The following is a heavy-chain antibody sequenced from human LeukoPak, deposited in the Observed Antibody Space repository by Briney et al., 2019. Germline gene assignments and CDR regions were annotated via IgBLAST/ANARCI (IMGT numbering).Heavy chain of an antibody. J-gene: IGHJ4*02. CDR3: AKGSELLWFGELLMNTPLFDY. D-gene: IGHD3-10*01. Sequence: GGSLRLSCAASGFTFSSYGMHWVRQAPGKGLEWVAFIRYDGSNKYYADSAKGRFTISRDNSKNTLYLQMNSLRAEDTAVYYCAKGSELLWFGELLMNTPLFDYWGQGTLVTVSS. V-gene: IGHV3-30*02. CDR1: GFTFSSYG. CDR2: IRYDGSNK.